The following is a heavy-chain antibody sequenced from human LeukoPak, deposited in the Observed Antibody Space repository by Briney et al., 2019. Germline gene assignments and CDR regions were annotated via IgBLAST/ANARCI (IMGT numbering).Heavy chain of an antibody. V-gene: IGHV3-23*01. Sequence: PAGSLRLSCAASGFTFSSYAMSWVRQAPGKGLEWVSAISGSGGSTYYADSVKGRFTISRDNSKNTLYLQMKSLRAEDTAVYYCARHTGFCVDYWGQGTLVTVSS. CDR2: ISGSGGST. D-gene: IGHD3-10*01. CDR1: GFTFSSYA. CDR3: ARHTGFCVDY. J-gene: IGHJ4*02.